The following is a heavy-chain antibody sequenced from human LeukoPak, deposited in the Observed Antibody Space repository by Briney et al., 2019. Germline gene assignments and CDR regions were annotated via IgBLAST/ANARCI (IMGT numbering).Heavy chain of an antibody. J-gene: IGHJ6*03. CDR3: VRHQEGMVRGVLYYMDV. V-gene: IGHV4-59*05. Sequence: ASETLSLTCTVSGGSISSYYWSWIRQPPGKGLEWIGSIYYTGNTYYNPSLKSRVTVSVDTSKNQFSLKLRSVTAADTAVYYCVRHQEGMVRGVLYYMDVWGTGTTVTISS. D-gene: IGHD3-10*01. CDR1: GGSISSYY. CDR2: IYYTGNT.